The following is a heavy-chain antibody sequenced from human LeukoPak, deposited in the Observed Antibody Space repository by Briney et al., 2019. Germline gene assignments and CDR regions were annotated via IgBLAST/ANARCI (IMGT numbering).Heavy chain of an antibody. J-gene: IGHJ4*02. D-gene: IGHD3-10*01. CDR1: GITLSNYG. Sequence: PGGSLRLSCAVSGITLSNYGMSWVRQAPGKGLEWVAGISGSGGSTNCADSVKGRFTISRDNPKNTLSLHMNSLRGEDTGLYFCAKRGVVIRVVLVGFHKEAYYFDSWGRGALVTVSS. V-gene: IGHV3-23*01. CDR3: AKRGVVIRVVLVGFHKEAYYFDS. CDR2: ISGSGGST.